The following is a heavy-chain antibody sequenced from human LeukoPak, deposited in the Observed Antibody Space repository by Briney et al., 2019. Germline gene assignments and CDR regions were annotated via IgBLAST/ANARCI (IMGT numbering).Heavy chain of an antibody. CDR1: GYSISSGYY. CDR3: ASGGLAVAVSPYYFDY. D-gene: IGHD6-19*01. J-gene: IGHJ4*02. V-gene: IGHV4-38-2*01. Sequence: SETLSLTCAVSGYSISSGYYWGWIRQPPGKGLEWIGSIYHSGSTYYNPSLKSRVTISVDTSKSQFSLKLSSVTAADTAVYYCASGGLAVAVSPYYFDYWGQGTLVAVSS. CDR2: IYHSGST.